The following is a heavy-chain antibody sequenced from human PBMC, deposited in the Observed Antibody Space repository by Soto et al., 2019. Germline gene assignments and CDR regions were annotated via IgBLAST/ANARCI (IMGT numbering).Heavy chain of an antibody. CDR1: GFTFSMYW. V-gene: IGHV3-74*01. CDR3: TRGPRPSSVGTGAF. D-gene: IGHD3-10*01. J-gene: IGHJ4*02. Sequence: EVQLVESGGDLVQPGGSLRLSCTASGFTFSMYWMHWVRQVPGKGPEWVSRISDDGSRADYADSVKGRFTISRDNVKTTLYVEMHVLRADDTAVYYCTRGPRPSSVGTGAFWGQGTPVTVSS. CDR2: ISDDGSRA.